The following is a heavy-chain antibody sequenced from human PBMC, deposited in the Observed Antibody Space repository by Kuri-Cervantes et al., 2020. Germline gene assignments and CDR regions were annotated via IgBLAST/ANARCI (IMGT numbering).Heavy chain of an antibody. CDR3: ARDDDSFETSGYVLNF. V-gene: IGHV3-21*01. CDR1: GFTFSSYN. J-gene: IGHJ4*02. D-gene: IGHD5-12*01. Sequence: GESLKISCAASGFTFSSYNMNWVRQAPGKGLEWVASISSSGRYIYYADSVMGRFTISRDSAQNSLFLQLDSLRVEDTAMYYCARDDDSFETSGYVLNFGGQGTLVTVSS. CDR2: ISSSGRYI.